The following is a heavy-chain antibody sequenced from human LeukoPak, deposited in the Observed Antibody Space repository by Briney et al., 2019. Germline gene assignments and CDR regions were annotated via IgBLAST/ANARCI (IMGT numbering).Heavy chain of an antibody. CDR1: GFNFRAYW. CDR3: ARAFDTSWDYYYMDV. Sequence: GGSLRLSCTTSGFNFRAYWMGWVRQAPGKGLEWVSSINSNSRYIYYADSVKGRFTISRDAAKDSLFLQMNSLRAEDTAVYYCARAFDTSWDYYYMDVWGKGTTVTVSS. J-gene: IGHJ6*03. V-gene: IGHV3-21*01. D-gene: IGHD2-2*01. CDR2: INSNSRYI.